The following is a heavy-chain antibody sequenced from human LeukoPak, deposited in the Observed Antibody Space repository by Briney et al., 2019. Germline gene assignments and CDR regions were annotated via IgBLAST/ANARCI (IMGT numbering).Heavy chain of an antibody. V-gene: IGHV1-18*01. CDR2: ISAYNGNT. CDR1: GYTFTSYG. Sequence: SSVKVSCKASGYTFTSYGISWVRQAPGQGLEWMGWISAYNGNTNYAQKLQGRVTMTTDTSTSTAYMELRSLRSDDTAVYYCAREGGSCYLLGWYFDLWGRGTLVTVSS. J-gene: IGHJ2*01. D-gene: IGHD2-15*01. CDR3: AREGGSCYLLGWYFDL.